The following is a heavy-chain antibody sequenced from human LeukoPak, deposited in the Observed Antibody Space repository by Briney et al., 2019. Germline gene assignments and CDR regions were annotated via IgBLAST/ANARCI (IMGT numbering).Heavy chain of an antibody. Sequence: GGSLRLSCAASGFTVSINYMSWVRQAPGEGLEGVSVIYTTAKTFYAGSVKGRFSISRDNSKNAVYLQINSLRAEDTAVYYCAKVSPTGRAFDCWGQGTLVTVSS. D-gene: IGHD1-1*01. CDR1: GFTVSINY. CDR2: IYTTAKT. V-gene: IGHV3-53*01. J-gene: IGHJ4*02. CDR3: AKVSPTGRAFDC.